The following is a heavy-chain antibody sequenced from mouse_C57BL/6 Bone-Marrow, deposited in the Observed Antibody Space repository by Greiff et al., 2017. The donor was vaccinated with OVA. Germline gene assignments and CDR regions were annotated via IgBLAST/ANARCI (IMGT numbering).Heavy chain of an antibody. CDR3: ARHYYGSSYY. CDR1: GFTFSSYG. J-gene: IGHJ2*01. D-gene: IGHD1-1*01. CDR2: ISSGGSYT. V-gene: IGHV5-6*01. Sequence: EVQLVASGGDLVKPGGSLKLSCAASGFTFSSYGMSWVRQTPDKRLEWVATISSGGSYTYYPDSVKGRFTISRDNAKNTLYLQMSSLKSEDTAMYYCARHYYGSSYYWGQGTTLTVSS.